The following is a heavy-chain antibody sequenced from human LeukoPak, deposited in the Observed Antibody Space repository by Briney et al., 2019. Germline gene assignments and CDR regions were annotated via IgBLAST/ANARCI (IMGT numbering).Heavy chain of an antibody. Sequence: GGSLRLSCAASGFTFSDYYMSWIRQAPGKGLEWVSYISSSGSTIYYADSVKGRFTISRDNAKNSLYLQMNSLRVEDTAVYYCARCTTGRTFGSLREIKRSREIDYWGQGTLVTVSP. CDR3: ARCTTGRTFGSLREIKRSREIDY. CDR2: ISSSGSTI. D-gene: IGHD1-1*01. V-gene: IGHV3-11*04. CDR1: GFTFSDYY. J-gene: IGHJ4*02.